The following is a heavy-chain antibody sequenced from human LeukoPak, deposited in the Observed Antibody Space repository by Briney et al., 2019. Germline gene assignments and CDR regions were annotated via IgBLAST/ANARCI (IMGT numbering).Heavy chain of an antibody. CDR2: IYYSGST. Sequence: SETLSLTCTVSGGSISSSSYYWGWIRQPPGKGLEGIGSIYYSGSTYYNPSLKSRVTISVDTSKNQFSLKLSSVTAADTAVYYCATVKYSYGPGWFDPWGQGTLVTVSS. V-gene: IGHV4-39*07. CDR1: GGSISSSSYY. D-gene: IGHD5-18*01. J-gene: IGHJ5*02. CDR3: ATVKYSYGPGWFDP.